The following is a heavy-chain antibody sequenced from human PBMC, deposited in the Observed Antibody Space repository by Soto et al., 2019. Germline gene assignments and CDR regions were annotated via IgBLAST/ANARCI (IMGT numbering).Heavy chain of an antibody. J-gene: IGHJ5*02. CDR2: FDPEDGET. Sequence: ASVKVSCKVSGYTLTALSMHWVRQAHGKGLEWKGGFDPEDGETIYAQKLQGRVTMNEDTSTDTAYMELSSLRSEDTAVYYCATGQSYYDSSGYFGWWFDPWGQGTLVTVSS. CDR1: GYTLTALS. V-gene: IGHV1-24*01. D-gene: IGHD3-22*01. CDR3: ATGQSYYDSSGYFGWWFDP.